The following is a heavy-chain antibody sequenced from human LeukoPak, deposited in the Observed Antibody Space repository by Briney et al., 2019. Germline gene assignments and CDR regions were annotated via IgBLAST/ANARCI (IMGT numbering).Heavy chain of an antibody. CDR3: ASERITIFGVLPFDY. V-gene: IGHV3-7*01. CDR1: GFTFSSFW. J-gene: IGHJ4*02. Sequence: PGGSLRLSCAASGFTFSSFWMSWVRQAPGKGLEWVSNIKQDGSEKYYVDSVKGRFTISRDNAKNSLYLQMNSLGAEDTAVYYCASERITIFGVLPFDYWGQGTLVTVSS. CDR2: IKQDGSEK. D-gene: IGHD3-3*01.